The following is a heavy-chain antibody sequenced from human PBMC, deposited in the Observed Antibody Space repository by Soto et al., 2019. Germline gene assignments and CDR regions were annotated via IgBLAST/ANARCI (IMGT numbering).Heavy chain of an antibody. Sequence: SVKVSCKASGGTFSSYAISWVRQAPGQGLEWMGGIIPIFGTANYAQKFQGRVTITADESTSTAYMELSSLRSEDTAVYYCARGMTQQLVFDYWGQGTLVTVSS. CDR2: IIPIFGTA. D-gene: IGHD6-13*01. CDR3: ARGMTQQLVFDY. J-gene: IGHJ4*02. V-gene: IGHV1-69*13. CDR1: GGTFSSYA.